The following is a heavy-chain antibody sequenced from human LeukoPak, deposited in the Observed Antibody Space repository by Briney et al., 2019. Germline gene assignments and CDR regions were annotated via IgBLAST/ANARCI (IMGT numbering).Heavy chain of an antibody. V-gene: IGHV3-23*01. CDR2: ISGSGGST. CDR3: AKDMILGFVVVPGDFDS. D-gene: IGHD2-2*01. J-gene: IGHJ4*02. CDR1: GFTFSSYA. Sequence: GGSLRLSCAASGFTFSSYAMSWVRQAPGKGLEWVSAISGSGGSTYYADSVKGRFTISRDNSKNTLYLQMNSLRAEDTAVYYCAKDMILGFVVVPGDFDSWGQGTLVTVSS.